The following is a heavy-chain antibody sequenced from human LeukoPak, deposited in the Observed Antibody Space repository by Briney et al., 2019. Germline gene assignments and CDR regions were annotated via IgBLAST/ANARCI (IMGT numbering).Heavy chain of an antibody. CDR1: GFTFSSYA. CDR3: ARGPGRLERPCFDY. Sequence: GGSLRLSCAASGFTFSSYAMHWVRQAPGKGLEWVAVISYDGSNKYYADSVKGRFTISRDNSKNTLYLQMNSLRAEDTAVYYWARGPGRLERPCFDYWGQGTLVTVSS. V-gene: IGHV3-30-3*01. CDR2: ISYDGSNK. J-gene: IGHJ4*02. D-gene: IGHD1-1*01.